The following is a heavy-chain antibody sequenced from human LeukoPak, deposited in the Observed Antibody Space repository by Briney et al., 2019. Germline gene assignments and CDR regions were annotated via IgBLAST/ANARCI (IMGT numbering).Heavy chain of an antibody. CDR3: ARVHCSSTSCYSGFDY. D-gene: IGHD2-2*01. CDR1: GGSISSYY. CDR2: IYTSGST. V-gene: IGHV4-4*07. J-gene: IGHJ4*02. Sequence: SETLSLTCTVSGGSISSYYWSWIRQPAGKGLEWIGRIYTSGSTNYNPSLKSRVTMSVDTSKNQFSLKLSSVTAADAAVYYCARVHCSSTSCYSGFDYWGQGTLVTVSS.